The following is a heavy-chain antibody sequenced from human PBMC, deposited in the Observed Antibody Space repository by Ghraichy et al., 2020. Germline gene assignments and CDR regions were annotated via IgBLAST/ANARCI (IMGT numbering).Heavy chain of an antibody. CDR1: GASVSSYY. D-gene: IGHD6-19*01. V-gene: IGHV4-59*08. J-gene: IGHJ4*02. CDR2: IYYSGST. CDR3: ARVRDNSGWTDY. Sequence: SETLSLTCTVSGASVSSYYWSWIRQPPGKGLEWIGYIYYSGSTNYNPSLKSRVTMSVDTSKNQFSLRLSSVTAADTAVFYCARVRDNSGWTDYWGQGTLVTLSS.